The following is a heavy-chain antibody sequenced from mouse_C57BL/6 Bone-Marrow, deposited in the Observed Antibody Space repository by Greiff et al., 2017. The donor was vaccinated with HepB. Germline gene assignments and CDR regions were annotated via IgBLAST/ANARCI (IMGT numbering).Heavy chain of an antibody. D-gene: IGHD1-1*01. Sequence: QFQLQQPGAELVRPGTSVKLSCKASGYTFTSYWMHWVKQRPGQGLEWIGVIDPSDSYTNYNQKFKGKATLTVDTSSSTAYMQLSSLTSEDSAVYYCARESPYYWFAYWGQGTLVTVSA. J-gene: IGHJ3*01. CDR2: IDPSDSYT. V-gene: IGHV1-59*01. CDR1: GYTFTSYW. CDR3: ARESPYYWFAY.